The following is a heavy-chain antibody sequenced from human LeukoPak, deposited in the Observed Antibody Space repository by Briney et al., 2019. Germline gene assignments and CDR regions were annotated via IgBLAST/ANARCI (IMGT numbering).Heavy chain of an antibody. CDR1: GYSFTSYW. V-gene: IGHV5-51*01. Sequence: GESLKISCKGSGYSFTSYWIGWVRQMPGKGLEWMGIIYPGDSDTSYSPSFQVQVTISAAKSLCTAYLQSGSLKASDTAMYYCARTQERYYDILTGRAHDAFDIWGQGTMVTVSS. CDR3: ARTQERYYDILTGRAHDAFDI. D-gene: IGHD3-9*01. CDR2: IYPGDSDT. J-gene: IGHJ3*02.